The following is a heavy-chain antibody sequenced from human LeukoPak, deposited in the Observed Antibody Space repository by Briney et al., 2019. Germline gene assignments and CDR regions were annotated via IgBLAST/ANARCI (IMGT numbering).Heavy chain of an antibody. V-gene: IGHV3-20*04. CDR1: GFTFDDYG. J-gene: IGHJ6*03. CDR2: INWNGGST. Sequence: GGSLRLSCAASGFTFDDYGMSWVRQAPGKGLEWVSGINWNGGSTGYADSVKGRFTISRDNSKNSLYLQMNSLRTEDTALYYCAKDFGDGNQPYYYYYMDVWGKGTTVTVSS. CDR3: AKDFGDGNQPYYYYYMDV. D-gene: IGHD3-10*01.